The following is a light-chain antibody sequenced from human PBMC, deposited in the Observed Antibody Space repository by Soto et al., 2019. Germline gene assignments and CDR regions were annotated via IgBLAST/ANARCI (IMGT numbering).Light chain of an antibody. V-gene: IGKV1-39*01. CDR1: QTISNY. J-gene: IGKJ4*01. CDR3: QQSYTTPLT. Sequence: DIQMTRSPSSLSASVGDRVTITCRASQTISNYLNWYQQKPGKAPKLLIYAASSLQSGVPSRFSGSGSGTDFTLTISSLQPEDFATYYCQQSYTTPLTFG. CDR2: AAS.